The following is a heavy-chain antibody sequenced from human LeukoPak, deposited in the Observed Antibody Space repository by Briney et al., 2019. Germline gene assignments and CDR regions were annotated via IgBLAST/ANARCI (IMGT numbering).Heavy chain of an antibody. CDR2: IYYSGST. J-gene: IGHJ2*01. V-gene: IGHV4-59*01. CDR1: GGSISSYY. CDR3: ARAVSFDL. Sequence: SETLSVTCTVSGGSISSYYWSWIRQPPGKGLEWIGYIYYSGSTNYNPSLKSRVTISVDTSKNQFSLKLSSVTAADTAVYYCARAVSFDLWGRGTLVTVSS.